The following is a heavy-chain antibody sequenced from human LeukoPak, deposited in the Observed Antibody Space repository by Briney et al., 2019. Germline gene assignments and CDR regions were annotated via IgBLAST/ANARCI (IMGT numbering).Heavy chain of an antibody. CDR3: ARSTVAGTRKVDY. CDR1: GGSISSSSYY. Sequence: SETLSLTCTVSGGSISSSSYYWGWIRQPPGKGLEWIGSIYYSGSTYYNPSLKSRVTISVDTSKNQFSLKLSSVAAADTAVYYCARSTVAGTRKVDYWGQGTLVTVSS. J-gene: IGHJ4*02. CDR2: IYYSGST. D-gene: IGHD6-19*01. V-gene: IGHV4-39*01.